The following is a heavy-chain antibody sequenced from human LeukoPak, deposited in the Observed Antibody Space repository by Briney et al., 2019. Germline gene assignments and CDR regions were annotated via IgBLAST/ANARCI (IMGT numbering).Heavy chain of an antibody. D-gene: IGHD1-26*01. CDR1: GFTFSSHS. CDR2: ITPSGFTV. J-gene: IGHJ4*02. Sequence: PGGSLRLSCAASGFTFSSHSMNWVRQAAGKGLEWLSYITPSGFTVYSDSVQGRFTISRDNAKNSLYLQMNSLRAEDTAVYYCATSRLELVGGYYFDYWGQGTLVTVSS. V-gene: IGHV3-48*04. CDR3: ATSRLELVGGYYFDY.